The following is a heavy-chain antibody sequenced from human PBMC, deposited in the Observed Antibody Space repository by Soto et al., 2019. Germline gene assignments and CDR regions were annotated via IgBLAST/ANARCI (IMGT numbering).Heavy chain of an antibody. J-gene: IGHJ4*02. CDR1: GFSLTTSGVG. Sequence: QITLNESGPTVVRPTEPLTLTCRFSGFSLTTSGVGVGWIRQSPGKAPERLALIYWDDDKRYSASLKSRLTITKDSSKSQVVVTVSDLDPTDTATYYCAHRVLRTVFGLVTTTVIYFDFWGQGTPVAGSS. CDR2: IYWDDDK. V-gene: IGHV2-5*02. D-gene: IGHD3-3*01. CDR3: AHRVLRTVFGLVTTTVIYFDF.